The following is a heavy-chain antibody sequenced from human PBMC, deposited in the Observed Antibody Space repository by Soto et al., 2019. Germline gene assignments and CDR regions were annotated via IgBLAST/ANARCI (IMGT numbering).Heavy chain of an antibody. CDR3: ARAFRLVGGDACYSPFDH. V-gene: IGHV3-74*01. CDR1: GFTFSSYW. Sequence: EVQLVESGGGLVQPGGSLRLSCAASGFTFSSYWIYWVRQAPGKGPVWVSRISSDGTRISYGDSVKGRFTISRDNAKNALYLPMNRLRAEDTAVYYCARAFRLVGGDACYSPFDHWGQGTLVTVSS. D-gene: IGHD2-15*01. J-gene: IGHJ4*02. CDR2: ISSDGTRI.